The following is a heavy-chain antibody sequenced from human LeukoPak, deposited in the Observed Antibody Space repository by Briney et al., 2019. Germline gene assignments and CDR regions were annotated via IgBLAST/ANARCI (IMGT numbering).Heavy chain of an antibody. D-gene: IGHD6-13*01. V-gene: IGHV4-30-2*01. CDR1: GDSISSGGYW. CDR3: ARGRQQLAPTTYYFDY. J-gene: IGHJ4*02. Sequence: RSSETLSLTCAVSGDSISSGGYWWSWIRQHPGKGPEWIGYISYGGNTYYNPSLKSRVTISVDRSKNQFSLKLSSVTAADTAVYYCARGRQQLAPTTYYFDYWGQGTLVTVSS. CDR2: ISYGGNT.